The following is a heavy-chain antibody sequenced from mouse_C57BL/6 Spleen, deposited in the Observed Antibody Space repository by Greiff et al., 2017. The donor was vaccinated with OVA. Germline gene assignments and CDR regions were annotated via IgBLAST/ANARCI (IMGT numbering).Heavy chain of an antibody. D-gene: IGHD6-1*01. CDR2: IRNKANGYTT. V-gene: IGHV7-3*01. Sequence: EVKLMESGGGLVQPGGSLSLSCAASGFTFTDYYMSWVRQPPGKALEWLGFIRNKANGYTTEYSASVKGRFTISRDNSQSILYLQMNALRAEDSATYYCARSLQWYFDVWGTGTTVTVSS. J-gene: IGHJ1*03. CDR1: GFTFTDYY. CDR3: ARSLQWYFDV.